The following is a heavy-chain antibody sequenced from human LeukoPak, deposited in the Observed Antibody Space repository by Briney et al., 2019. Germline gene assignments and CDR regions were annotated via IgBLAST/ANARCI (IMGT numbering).Heavy chain of an antibody. V-gene: IGHV4-4*07. CDR3: AREAVDYGSGSHDY. CDR1: GAPIGSFY. Sequence: SETLSLTCTVSGAPIGSFYWSWIRQPAGKGLEWIGRAHSSGSTTYIPSMKSRVSMSVNTSKNQLSLKLNTVTAADTAMYYCAREAVDYGSGSHDYWGQGILATVSS. J-gene: IGHJ4*02. CDR2: AHSSGST. D-gene: IGHD3-10*01.